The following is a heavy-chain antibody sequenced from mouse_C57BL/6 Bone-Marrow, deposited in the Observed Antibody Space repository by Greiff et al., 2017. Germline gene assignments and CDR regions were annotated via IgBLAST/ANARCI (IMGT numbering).Heavy chain of an antibody. CDR1: GYTFTSYW. V-gene: IGHV1-74*01. D-gene: IGHD2-1*01. Sequence: QVQLKQPGAELVKPGASVKVSCKASGYTFTSYWMHWVKQRPGQGLEWIGRIHPSDSDTNYNQKFKGKATLTVDKSSSTAYMQLSSLTSEDSAVYYCAIDRIALYGNYPYWYFDVWGTGTTVTVSS. CDR2: IHPSDSDT. CDR3: AIDRIALYGNYPYWYFDV. J-gene: IGHJ1*03.